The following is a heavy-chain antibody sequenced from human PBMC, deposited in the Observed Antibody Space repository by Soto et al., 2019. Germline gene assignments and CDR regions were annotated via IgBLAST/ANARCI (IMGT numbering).Heavy chain of an antibody. CDR1: GFTFSSYW. J-gene: IGHJ4*02. Sequence: PGGSLRLSCAASGFTFSSYWMHWVRQAPGKGLVWVSRINSDGSSTSYADSVKGRFTISRDNAKNTLYLQMNSLRAEDTAVYYCARGGYDSSGYYLGLFDYWGQGTLVTVSS. D-gene: IGHD3-22*01. CDR3: ARGGYDSSGYYLGLFDY. V-gene: IGHV3-74*01. CDR2: INSDGSST.